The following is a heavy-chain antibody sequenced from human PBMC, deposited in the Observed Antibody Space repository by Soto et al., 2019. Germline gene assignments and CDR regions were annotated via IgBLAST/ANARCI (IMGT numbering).Heavy chain of an antibody. CDR3: GTCGISTYWCH. V-gene: IGHV3-7*05. Sequence: GGSLRLSCVASGCNFSNYWMSWVGQSPGKGQEQVANIKQDGSDKYYVDSVKNRFTISRDNAKNSLYLQMNSLRANDTAVCSCGTCGISTYWCHWGQGTLVTVSS. CDR2: IKQDGSDK. J-gene: IGHJ4*02. CDR1: GCNFSNYW. D-gene: IGHD2-8*02.